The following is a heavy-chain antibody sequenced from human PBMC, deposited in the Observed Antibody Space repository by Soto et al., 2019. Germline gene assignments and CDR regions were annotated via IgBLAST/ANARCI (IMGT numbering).Heavy chain of an antibody. Sequence: QVQLQESGPGLVKPSQTLSLTCTVSGGSISSGDYYWSWIRQPPGKGLEWIGYIYYSGSTYYNPSLKSRVPISVDTSKTQFSLKLSSVTAADTAVYYCARVLSDHGAHGMDVLGQGTTVTVSS. V-gene: IGHV4-30-4*01. D-gene: IGHD3-16*02. J-gene: IGHJ6*01. CDR1: GGSISSGDYY. CDR3: ARVLSDHGAHGMDV. CDR2: IYYSGST.